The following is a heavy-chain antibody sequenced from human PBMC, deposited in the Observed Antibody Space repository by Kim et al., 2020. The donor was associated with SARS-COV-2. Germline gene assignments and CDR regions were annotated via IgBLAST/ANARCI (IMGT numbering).Heavy chain of an antibody. Sequence: GGSLRLSCAASGFTFSSYGMHWVRQAPGKGLEWVAVISYDGSNKYYADSVKGRFTISRDNSKHTLYLQMNSLRAEDTAVYYCARGWGIAAAGDAFDIWGQRTMVTVSS. CDR3: ARGWGIAAAGDAFDI. D-gene: IGHD6-13*01. CDR1: GFTFSSYG. J-gene: IGHJ3*02. V-gene: IGHV3-33*05. CDR2: ISYDGSNK.